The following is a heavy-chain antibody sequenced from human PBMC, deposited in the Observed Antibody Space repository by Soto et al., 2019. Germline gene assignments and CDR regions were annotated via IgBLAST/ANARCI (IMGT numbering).Heavy chain of an antibody. CDR3: AKAPHLGYYNEYYFDY. CDR2: ISWNSGSI. D-gene: IGHD3-22*01. CDR1: GFTFDDYA. Sequence: EVQLVESGGGLVQPGRSLRLSCAASGFTFDDYAMHWVRQAPGKGLEWVSGISWNSGSIGYADSVKGRFTISRDNAKNSRYLQMNSLRAEDTALYYCAKAPHLGYYNEYYFDYWGQGTLVTVSS. J-gene: IGHJ4*02. V-gene: IGHV3-9*01.